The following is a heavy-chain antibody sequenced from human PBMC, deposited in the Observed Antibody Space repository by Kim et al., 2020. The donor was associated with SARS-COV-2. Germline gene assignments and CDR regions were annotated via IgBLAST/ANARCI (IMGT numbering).Heavy chain of an antibody. J-gene: IGHJ4*02. D-gene: IGHD3-10*01. CDR1: GGSFSGYY. CDR2: INHSGST. CDR3: ARRLSNTSGWGSHYCDL. V-gene: IGHV4-34*01. Sequence: SETLSLTCAVYGGSFSGYYWSWIRQPPGKGLEWIGEINHSGSTNYNPSLKSRVTISVDTSKNQFSLKQTSVTAADTAVYYCARRLSNTSGWGSHYCDLWGQGILVTVSS.